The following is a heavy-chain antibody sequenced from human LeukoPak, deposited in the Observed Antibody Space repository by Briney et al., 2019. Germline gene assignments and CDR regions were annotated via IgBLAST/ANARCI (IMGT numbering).Heavy chain of an antibody. CDR1: GGSINNYF. D-gene: IGHD1-26*01. J-gene: IGHJ2*01. CDR2: IYYSGNT. V-gene: IGHV4-59*01. Sequence: SETLSLTCTVSGGSINNYFCSWIRLPPGKGLEWIAYIYYSGNTKYNPSLKSRVTISVDTSKNQCSLNLSSVTAADTAVYYCARNSGSYDWYFDLWGRGTLVTVSS. CDR3: ARNSGSYDWYFDL.